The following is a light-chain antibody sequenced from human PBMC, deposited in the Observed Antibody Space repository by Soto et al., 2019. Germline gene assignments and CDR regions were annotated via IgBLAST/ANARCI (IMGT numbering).Light chain of an antibody. CDR2: GTT. J-gene: IGKJ1*01. Sequence: EIVLTHSLGILSLSPCERGTLXCRSSQSVNSLFFGWHQQKPGQAPRLVIYGTTNRAAGIPDRFSGSGSGTDFTLTICRLEPEDSAVYFCQQYGISPKTFGQGTKVDIK. V-gene: IGKV3-20*01. CDR3: QQYGISPKT. CDR1: QSVNSLF.